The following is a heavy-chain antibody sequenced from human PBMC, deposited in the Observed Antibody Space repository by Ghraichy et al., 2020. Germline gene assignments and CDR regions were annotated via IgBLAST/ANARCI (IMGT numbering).Heavy chain of an antibody. D-gene: IGHD2-2*01. CDR2: ISSSSSTI. J-gene: IGHJ6*02. Sequence: GGSLRLSCAASGFTFSSYSMNWVRQAPGKGLEWVSYISSSSSTIYYADSVKGRFTISRDNAKNSLYLQMNSLRDEDTAVYYCARGDVVVPAANFGYYYYGMDVWGQGTTVTVSS. CDR3: ARGDVVVPAANFGYYYYGMDV. V-gene: IGHV3-48*02. CDR1: GFTFSSYS.